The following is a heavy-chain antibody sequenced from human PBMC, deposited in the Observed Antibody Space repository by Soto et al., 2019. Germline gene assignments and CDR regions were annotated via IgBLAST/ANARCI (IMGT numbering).Heavy chain of an antibody. CDR3: ARHEGWTGPDQ. V-gene: IGHV4-4*02. Sequence: LSLTCAVSGASIGSGGWWSWVRQPPGKGLEWIAEIFHDGNTNYSPSLKSRVTISVDKSQNQFSLNVYSVTAADTAVYYCARHEGWTGPDQWGQGTLVTVS. CDR2: IFHDGNT. D-gene: IGHD2-8*02. J-gene: IGHJ4*02. CDR1: GASIGSGGW.